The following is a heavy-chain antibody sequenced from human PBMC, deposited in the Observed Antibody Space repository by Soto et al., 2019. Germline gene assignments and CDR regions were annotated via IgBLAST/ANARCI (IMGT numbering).Heavy chain of an antibody. CDR2: IYYSGST. CDR1: GGSISSGGYY. V-gene: IGHV4-31*03. D-gene: IGHD3-22*01. Sequence: SSETLSLTCTVSGGSISSGGYYWSWIRQHPGKGLEWIGYIYYSGSTYYNPSLKSRVTISVDTSKNQFSLKLSSVTAADTAVYYCARGLGDSSGYYSYYFDYWGQGTLVTVSS. J-gene: IGHJ4*02. CDR3: ARGLGDSSGYYSYYFDY.